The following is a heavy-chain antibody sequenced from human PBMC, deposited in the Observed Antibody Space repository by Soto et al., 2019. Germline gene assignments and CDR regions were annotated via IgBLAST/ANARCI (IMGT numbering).Heavy chain of an antibody. Sequence: QVQLVQSGAELKEPGASVRVSCKASGYTFTTHSLHWARQAPGQGLEWMGWITVSHGSPRYAPQFQGRLTFETDTFTTTAYMDLTRLTPEDTAVYYCAREPEDGVPGDFWGQGTPVVVSS. CDR2: ITVSHGSP. CDR3: AREPEDGVPGDF. D-gene: IGHD2-8*01. CDR1: GYTFTTHS. J-gene: IGHJ4*02. V-gene: IGHV1-3*01.